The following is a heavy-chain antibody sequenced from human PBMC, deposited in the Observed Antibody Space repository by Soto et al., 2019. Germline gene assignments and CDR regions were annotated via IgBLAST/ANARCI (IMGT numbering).Heavy chain of an antibody. D-gene: IGHD3-3*01. CDR3: ARAGNFWSYYYGMDV. CDR1: GGSISSHY. V-gene: IGHV4-59*11. Sequence: SETLSLTCTVSGGSISSHYWSWIRQPPGKGLEWIGYIYYSGSTNYNPSLKSRVTISVDTSKNQFSLKLSSVTAADTAVYYCARAGNFWSYYYGMDVWGQGTTVTVSS. J-gene: IGHJ6*02. CDR2: IYYSGST.